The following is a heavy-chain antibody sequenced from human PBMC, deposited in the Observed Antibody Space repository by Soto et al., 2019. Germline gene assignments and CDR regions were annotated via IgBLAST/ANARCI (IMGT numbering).Heavy chain of an antibody. CDR2: IYYSGPT. CDR3: ARGEPLLGFGEKVYYGMDV. J-gene: IGHJ6*02. D-gene: IGHD3-10*01. Sequence: QVQLQESGPGLVKPSETLSLTCTVSGGSISSYYWSWIRQPPGKGLEWLGYIYYSGPTSYNPSLTSGVTMSVATSKNQFSLELSSVTAADTAVYYCARGEPLLGFGEKVYYGMDVWGQGTTVTVSS. CDR1: GGSISSYY. V-gene: IGHV4-59*01.